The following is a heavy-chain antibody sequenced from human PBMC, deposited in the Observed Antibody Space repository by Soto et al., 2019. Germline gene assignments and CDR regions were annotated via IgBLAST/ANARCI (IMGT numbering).Heavy chain of an antibody. J-gene: IGHJ6*03. V-gene: IGHV4-34*01. Sequence: SETLSLTCAVYGGSFSGYYWSWIRQPPGKGLEWIGEINHSGSTNYNPSLKSRVTISVDTSKNQFSLKLSSVTAADTAVYYCARGNGDYDILTGYSPGRYYYYYCMDVWGKGTTVTVSS. D-gene: IGHD3-9*01. CDR3: ARGNGDYDILTGYSPGRYYYYYCMDV. CDR1: GGSFSGYY. CDR2: INHSGST.